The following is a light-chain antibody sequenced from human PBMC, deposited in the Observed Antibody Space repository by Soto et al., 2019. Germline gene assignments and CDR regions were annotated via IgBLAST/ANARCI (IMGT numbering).Light chain of an antibody. CDR2: YDT. V-gene: IGLV3-21*04. CDR1: NIGSKS. Sequence: SYELTQPPSVSVAPGKTARISCVGNNIGSKSVHWYQQKPGQAPVQVIYYDTNRPSGIPERFSGSNSGNTATLTISGVEAXXXXDYYCQVWDSSSDHVVFGGGTKLTV. J-gene: IGLJ2*01. CDR3: QVWDSSSDHVV.